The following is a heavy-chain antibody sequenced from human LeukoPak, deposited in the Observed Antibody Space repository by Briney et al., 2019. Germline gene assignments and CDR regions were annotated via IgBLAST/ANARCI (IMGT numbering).Heavy chain of an antibody. V-gene: IGHV6-1*01. CDR3: ARRPPVAWESGFDP. J-gene: IGHJ5*02. CDR2: TYYRSKWYN. D-gene: IGHD1-26*01. CDR1: GDSVSSNSAA. Sequence: SQTLSLTCAISGDSVSSNSAAWNWIRQSPSRGLEWLGRTYYRSKWYNDYAVSVKSRITINPDTSKNQFSLQLNSVTAADTAVYFCARRPPVAWESGFDPWGQGTLVTVSS.